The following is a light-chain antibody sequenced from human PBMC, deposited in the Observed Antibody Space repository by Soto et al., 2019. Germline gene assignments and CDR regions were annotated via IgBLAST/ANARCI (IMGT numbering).Light chain of an antibody. V-gene: IGKV1-5*01. CDR2: DAS. J-gene: IGKJ1*01. CDR1: QTISSW. Sequence: DIQMTQSPSSLSGSLGGRATISCRASQTISSWLAWYQQKPGKAPKLLIYDASSLESGVPSRFSGSGSGTELTITISSLQPDDCETYDGQHYNSYSEAFGQGTKVDIK. CDR3: QHYNSYSEA.